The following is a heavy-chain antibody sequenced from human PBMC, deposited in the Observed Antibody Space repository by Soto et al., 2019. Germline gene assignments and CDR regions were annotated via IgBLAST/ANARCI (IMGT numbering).Heavy chain of an antibody. J-gene: IGHJ6*03. CDR1: GGSFSGYY. V-gene: IGHV4-34*01. Sequence: SETLPLTCAVYGGSFSGYYWSWIRQPPGKGLEWIGEINHSGSTNYNPSLKSRVTISLDTSKNQFSLKLSSVTAADTAVCYCARAPITRTTDYYYMDVWGKGTTVTVSS. CDR3: ARAPITRTTDYYYMDV. D-gene: IGHD1-20*01. CDR2: INHSGST.